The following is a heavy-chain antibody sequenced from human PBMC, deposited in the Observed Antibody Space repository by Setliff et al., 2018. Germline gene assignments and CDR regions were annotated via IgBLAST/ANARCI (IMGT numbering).Heavy chain of an antibody. CDR3: AIDKGYDSSGYYFYYYYYMDV. V-gene: IGHV1-3*01. J-gene: IGHJ6*03. D-gene: IGHD3-22*01. CDR2: INPGNGNT. Sequence: ASVKVSCKASGYTFTDYAMHWVRQAPGQRLEWMGWINPGNGNTKYSQKFQGRVTITRDTSASTAYMELSSLRSEDTAVYYCAIDKGYDSSGYYFYYYYYMDVWGKGTTVTVSS. CDR1: GYTFTDYA.